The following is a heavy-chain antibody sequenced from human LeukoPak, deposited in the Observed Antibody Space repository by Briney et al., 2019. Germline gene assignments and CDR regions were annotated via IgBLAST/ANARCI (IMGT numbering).Heavy chain of an antibody. D-gene: IGHD4-17*01. CDR2: ITSRSGTM. J-gene: IGHJ4*02. CDR3: ASRPKPSYYGDYDGGFDY. Sequence: GGSLRLSCAASGFAFSTYSMNWVRQAPGKGLEWVSYITSRSGTMFYADSVKGRFTISRDNSKNTLYLQMNSLRAEDTAVYYCASRPKPSYYGDYDGGFDYWGQGTPVTVSS. CDR1: GFAFSTYS. V-gene: IGHV3-48*01.